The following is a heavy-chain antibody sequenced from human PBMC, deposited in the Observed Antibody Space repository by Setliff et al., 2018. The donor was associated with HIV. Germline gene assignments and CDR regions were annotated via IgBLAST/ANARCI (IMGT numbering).Heavy chain of an antibody. CDR3: ARVALHCSSTSCFAGDYYYYMDV. J-gene: IGHJ6*03. D-gene: IGHD2-2*01. CDR1: GGSISSYY. CDR2: IYTSGST. Sequence: SETLSLTCTVSGGSISSYYWSWIRQPPGKGLEWIGYIYTSGSTNYNSSLKSRVTISVDTSKNQFSLKLSSVTAADTAVYYCARVALHCSSTSCFAGDYYYYMDVWGKGTTVTVS. V-gene: IGHV4-4*08.